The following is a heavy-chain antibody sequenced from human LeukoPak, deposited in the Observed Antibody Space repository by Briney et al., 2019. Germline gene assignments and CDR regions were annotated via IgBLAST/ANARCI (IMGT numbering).Heavy chain of an antibody. CDR2: ISWNSGSI. J-gene: IGHJ6*03. V-gene: IGHV3-9*01. D-gene: IGHD6-19*01. Sequence: KAGGSLRLSCAASGFTFDDYAMHWVRQAPGKGLEWVSGISWNSGSIGYADSVKGRFTISRDNAKNSLYLQMNSLRAEDTALYYCAKEKRAVAGRQSYYYYYYYMDVWGKGTTVTVSS. CDR1: GFTFDDYA. CDR3: AKEKRAVAGRQSYYYYYYYMDV.